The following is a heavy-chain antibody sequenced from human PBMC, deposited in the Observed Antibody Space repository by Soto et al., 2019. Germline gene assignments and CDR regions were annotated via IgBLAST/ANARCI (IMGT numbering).Heavy chain of an antibody. J-gene: IGHJ4*02. CDR1: GFTVSSNY. CDR3: AREREQLVGGFDY. Sequence: GGSLRLSCAASGFTVSSNYMSWVRQAPGKGLEWVSVIYSGGSTYYADSVKGRFTISRDNSKNTLYLQMNSLRAEDTAVYYCAREREQLVGGFDYWGQGTLVTVSS. V-gene: IGHV3-66*01. CDR2: IYSGGST. D-gene: IGHD6-6*01.